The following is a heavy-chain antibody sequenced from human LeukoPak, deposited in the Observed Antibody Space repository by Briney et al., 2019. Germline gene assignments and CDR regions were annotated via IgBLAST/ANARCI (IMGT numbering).Heavy chain of an antibody. CDR2: IYYSGST. CDR1: GGSISSYY. Sequence: SETLSLTCTVSGGSISSYYWSWLRQPPGKGLEWLGYIYYSGSTNYNPSLKSRITISVDTSKNQFSLKLSSVTAADTAVYYCASQYYDILTGYSNFDYWGQGTLVTVSS. J-gene: IGHJ4*02. CDR3: ASQYYDILTGYSNFDY. V-gene: IGHV4-59*08. D-gene: IGHD3-9*01.